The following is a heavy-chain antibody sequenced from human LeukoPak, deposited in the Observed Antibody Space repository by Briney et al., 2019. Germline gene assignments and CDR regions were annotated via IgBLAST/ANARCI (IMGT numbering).Heavy chain of an antibody. CDR3: ARDLDWILFDY. J-gene: IGHJ4*02. CDR2: IRPEGTTT. CDR1: GFTLSTYW. Sequence: GGSLRLSCAASGFTLSTYWMHWVRQAPGKGLVWVSRIRPEGTTTAYADSVKGRFTISRDNAKNTLFLQMNSLSAEDTAVYYCARDLDWILFDYWGQGTLVTVSS. V-gene: IGHV3-74*03. D-gene: IGHD3-9*01.